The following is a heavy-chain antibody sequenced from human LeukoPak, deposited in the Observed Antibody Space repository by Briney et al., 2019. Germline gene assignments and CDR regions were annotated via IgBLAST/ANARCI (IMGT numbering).Heavy chain of an antibody. V-gene: IGHV1-69*05. CDR3: ARGPRRGWGSSFLDAFDI. D-gene: IGHD2/OR15-2a*01. Sequence: ASVKVSCKASGGTFSSYAISWVRQGPGQGLEWMGRIIPIFGTANYAQKFQGRVTITTDESTSTVYMELSSLRSEDTAVYYCARGPRRGWGSSFLDAFDIWGQGTMVTVSS. J-gene: IGHJ3*02. CDR1: GGTFSSYA. CDR2: IIPIFGTA.